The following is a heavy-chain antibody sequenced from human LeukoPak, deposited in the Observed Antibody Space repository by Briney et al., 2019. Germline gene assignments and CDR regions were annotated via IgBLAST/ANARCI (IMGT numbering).Heavy chain of an antibody. Sequence: ASVKVSCKASGYTFNGYYMHWVRQAPGQGLEWMGWMNPNSGDTNYAQKFQGRVTMTRDTSICTAYTELSTLKSDDTAVYYCARAGMVGATIKGGSDYWGQGTLVTVSS. CDR2: MNPNSGDT. D-gene: IGHD1-26*01. J-gene: IGHJ4*02. CDR1: GYTFNGYY. V-gene: IGHV1-2*02. CDR3: ARAGMVGATIKGGSDY.